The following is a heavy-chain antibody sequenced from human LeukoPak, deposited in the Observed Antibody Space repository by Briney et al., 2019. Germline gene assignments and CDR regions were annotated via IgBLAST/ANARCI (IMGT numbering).Heavy chain of an antibody. D-gene: IGHD3-3*01. J-gene: IGHJ4*02. V-gene: IGHV4-61*09. CDR1: GGSISSGSYY. CDR3: AREFSWSGFFDY. CDR2: VYASGST. Sequence: SQTLSLTCTVSGGSISSGSYYWSWIRQPAGKGLEWIGHVYASGSTNYNPSLKSRVTISVDTSKNQFSLKLSSVTAADTAVYYCAREFSWSGFFDYWGQGTLVTVSS.